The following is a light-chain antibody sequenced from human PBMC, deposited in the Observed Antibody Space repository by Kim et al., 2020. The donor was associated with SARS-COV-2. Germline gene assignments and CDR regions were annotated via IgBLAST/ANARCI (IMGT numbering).Light chain of an antibody. J-gene: IGKJ1*01. CDR1: EGIKND. CDR2: AAS. V-gene: IGKV1-17*01. Sequence: ASVGDRFTITGRASEGIKNDLGWYQQKPGKAPKCLIYAASNLESGVPSGFSGSGYGTEFTLTISSLQPEDFATYYCLHHNGYPRTFGQGTKLDIK. CDR3: LHHNGYPRT.